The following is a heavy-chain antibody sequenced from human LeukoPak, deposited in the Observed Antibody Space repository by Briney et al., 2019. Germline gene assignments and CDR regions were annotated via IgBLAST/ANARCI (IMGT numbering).Heavy chain of an antibody. V-gene: IGHV4-38-2*01. Sequence: SETLSLTCSVSGYSISSGNYWGWIRLPPGKGLQWIGSIYHSGSTYYNPSLKSRVTISVDKSKNQFSLKLSSVTAADTAVYYCVRHSGWYFGYWGQGTLVTVSS. CDR3: VRHSGWYFGY. CDR2: IYHSGST. CDR1: GYSISSGNY. D-gene: IGHD6-19*01. J-gene: IGHJ4*02.